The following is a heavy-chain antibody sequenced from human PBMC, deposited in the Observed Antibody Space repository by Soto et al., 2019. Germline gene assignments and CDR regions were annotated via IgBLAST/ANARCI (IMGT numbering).Heavy chain of an antibody. V-gene: IGHV1-46*01. CDR1: GTSFPTSY. CDR3: AREWANNTVIGGVTYRYYHGMDV. CDR2: STLISGTT. D-gene: IGHD3-16*01. Sequence: QVQLVQPGLGWKNPGPPWRVSARPPGTSFPTSYFKWCHLAPENGLECLELSTLISGTTRYAQNFQGRVTLTRDTSTSTVYMELTGLRSEDSAVYYCAREWANNTVIGGVTYRYYHGMDVWGQGTTVTVSS. J-gene: IGHJ6*02.